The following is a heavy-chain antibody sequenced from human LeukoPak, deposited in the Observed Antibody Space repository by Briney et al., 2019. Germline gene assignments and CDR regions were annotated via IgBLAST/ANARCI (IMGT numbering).Heavy chain of an antibody. Sequence: GGTLRLSCAASGFTFSSYGMSWVRQAPGKGLEWVSAISGSGGSTYYADSVKGRFTISRDNSKNTLYLQMNSLRAEDTAVYYCAKIAAAGNFNDYWGQGTLVTVSS. J-gene: IGHJ4*02. D-gene: IGHD6-13*01. V-gene: IGHV3-23*01. CDR3: AKIAAAGNFNDY. CDR2: ISGSGGST. CDR1: GFTFSSYG.